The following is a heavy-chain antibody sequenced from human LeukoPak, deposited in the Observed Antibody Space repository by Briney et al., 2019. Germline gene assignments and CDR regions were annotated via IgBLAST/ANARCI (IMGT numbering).Heavy chain of an antibody. Sequence: GGSLRLSCAASGFTFSDCYMSWIRQAPGKGLEWVSYISSSGSTIYHADSVKGRFTISRDNAKNSLYLQMNSLRAEDTAVYYCARFRRLRIYYYGMDVWGQGTTVTVSS. D-gene: IGHD4-17*01. CDR2: ISSSGSTI. CDR1: GFTFSDCY. J-gene: IGHJ6*02. V-gene: IGHV3-11*01. CDR3: ARFRRLRIYYYGMDV.